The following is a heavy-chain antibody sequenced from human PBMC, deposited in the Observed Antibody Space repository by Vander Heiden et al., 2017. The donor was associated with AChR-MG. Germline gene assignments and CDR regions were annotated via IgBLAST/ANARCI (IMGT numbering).Heavy chain of an antibody. CDR1: GYTFTSYD. CDR3: ARYLDCSSTSCYSVSDRGMDV. Sequence: QVQLVQSGAEVKKPGASVKVSCKASGYTFTSYDINWVRQATGQGLEWMGWMNPNSGNTGYAQKFQGRVTMTRNTSISTAYMELSSLRSEDTAVYYCARYLDCSSTSCYSVSDRGMDVWGQGTTVTVSS. CDR2: MNPNSGNT. V-gene: IGHV1-8*01. D-gene: IGHD2-2*01. J-gene: IGHJ6*02.